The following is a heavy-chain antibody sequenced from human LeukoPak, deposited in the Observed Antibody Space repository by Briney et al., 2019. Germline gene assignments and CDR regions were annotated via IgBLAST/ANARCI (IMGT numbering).Heavy chain of an antibody. V-gene: IGHV3-53*05. D-gene: IGHD3-3*01. CDR1: GFTVSSNY. CDR2: IYGGGNI. CDR3: ARAEDYDFWSGYYY. J-gene: IGHJ4*02. Sequence: GGSLRLSCAASGFTVSSNYMNWVRQAPGKGLEWVSVIYGGGNIYYADSVKGRFTISRDNSKNTLYLQMNSLRAEDTAVYYCARAEDYDFWSGYYYWGQGTLVTVSS.